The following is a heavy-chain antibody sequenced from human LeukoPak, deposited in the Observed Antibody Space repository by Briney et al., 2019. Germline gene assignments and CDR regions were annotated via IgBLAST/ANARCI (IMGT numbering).Heavy chain of an antibody. Sequence: PGESLKISCKGSGYSFTSYWIGWVRQMPGKGLEWMGIIYPGDSDTRYSPSFEGQITISADKSISTAYLQWSSLKAPDTAMYYCARPYFGSGSYPYFDYWGQGTLVTVSS. CDR2: IYPGDSDT. J-gene: IGHJ4*02. D-gene: IGHD3-10*01. CDR1: GYSFTSYW. CDR3: ARPYFGSGSYPYFDY. V-gene: IGHV5-51*01.